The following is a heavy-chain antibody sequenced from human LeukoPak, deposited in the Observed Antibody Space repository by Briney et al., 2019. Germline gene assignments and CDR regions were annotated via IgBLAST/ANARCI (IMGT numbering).Heavy chain of an antibody. V-gene: IGHV3-21*01. Sequence: GGSLRPSCEASGFTFSSYTMTWLRQAPGKGLEWVSSIFSGSGYTYYSDSVKGRFTVSRDNAKNSLFLQMNSLRGEDTAIYYCARDQGDSSAYYDDASDVWGQGTMVTVSS. J-gene: IGHJ3*01. CDR3: ARDQGDSSAYYDDASDV. CDR2: IFSGSGYT. CDR1: GFTFSSYT. D-gene: IGHD3-22*01.